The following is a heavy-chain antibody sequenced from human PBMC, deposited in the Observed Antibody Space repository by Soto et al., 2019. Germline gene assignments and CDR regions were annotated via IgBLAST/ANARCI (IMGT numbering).Heavy chain of an antibody. Sequence: QITLKESGPTLVKPTQTLTLTCTFSGFSLSTSEVGVGWIRQPPGKALEWLAIIYWDDDKRYSPSLKSTVTISKDTSRNQVVLTMTNMDSVDTATYYCAHFRGGGNSPLGDYWGQGTLVTVSS. D-gene: IGHD2-21*02. CDR3: AHFRGGGNSPLGDY. V-gene: IGHV2-5*02. CDR2: IYWDDDK. CDR1: GFSLSTSEVG. J-gene: IGHJ4*02.